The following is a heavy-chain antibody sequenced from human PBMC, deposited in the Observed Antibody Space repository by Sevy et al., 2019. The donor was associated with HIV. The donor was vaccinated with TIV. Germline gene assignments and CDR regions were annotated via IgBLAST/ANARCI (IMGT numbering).Heavy chain of an antibody. CDR1: GLTFSSYA. D-gene: IGHD3-22*01. CDR2: ISYDGSNK. J-gene: IGHJ4*02. V-gene: IGHV3-30-3*01. Sequence: GGSLRLSCAASGLTFSSYAMHWVRQAPGKGLEWVAVISYDGSNKYYADSVKGRFTISRDNSKNTLYLQMNSLRAEDTAVYYCARVNSGIVVVISPQYYFDYWGQGTLVTVSS. CDR3: ARVNSGIVVVISPQYYFDY.